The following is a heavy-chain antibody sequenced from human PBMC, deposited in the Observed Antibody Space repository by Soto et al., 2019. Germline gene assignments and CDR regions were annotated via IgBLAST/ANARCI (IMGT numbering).Heavy chain of an antibody. Sequence: GGSLRLSCAASGFTFSGSDMHWVRQVAGKGLEWVSAIGTGHDTYYPGSVKGRFTISRENAKNSLYLQMNSLRAEDTAVYFCAREIVDTVTTAWFLDLWGRGTLVTVSS. CDR1: GFTFSGSD. CDR3: AREIVDTVTTAWFLDL. CDR2: IGTGHDT. V-gene: IGHV3-13*01. D-gene: IGHD4-17*01. J-gene: IGHJ2*01.